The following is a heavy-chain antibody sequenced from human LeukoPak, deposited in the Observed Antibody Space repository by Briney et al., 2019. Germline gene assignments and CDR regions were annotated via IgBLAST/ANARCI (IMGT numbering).Heavy chain of an antibody. CDR2: IGTVGDT. CDR1: GFTFSLYD. J-gene: IGHJ3*02. V-gene: IGHV3-13*01. Sequence: GGSLRLSCAASGFTFSLYDTHWVRHATGKSLEWVSGIGTVGDTYYADSVKGRFTISRENAKNSLSLQMDSLRAGDTAVYYCTRDLREGTTPDASDIWGQGTMVTVSS. D-gene: IGHD4-11*01. CDR3: TRDLREGTTPDASDI.